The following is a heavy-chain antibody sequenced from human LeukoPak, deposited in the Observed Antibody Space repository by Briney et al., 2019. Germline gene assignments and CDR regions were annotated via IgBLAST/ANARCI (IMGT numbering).Heavy chain of an antibody. V-gene: IGHV4-39*07. CDR3: ARGRGEGRGISMVRGVRAPSYNWFDP. CDR2: IYYSGSA. Sequence: SETLSVTCTVSCGSISSSTYYWGWIRQAPGKGLEWIGSIYYSGSAYYNPSLKSRVTISVDTSKNQFSLKLSSVTAADTAVYYCARGRGEGRGISMVRGVRAPSYNWFDPWGHGTLVTVSS. CDR1: CGSISSSTYY. D-gene: IGHD3-10*01. J-gene: IGHJ5*02.